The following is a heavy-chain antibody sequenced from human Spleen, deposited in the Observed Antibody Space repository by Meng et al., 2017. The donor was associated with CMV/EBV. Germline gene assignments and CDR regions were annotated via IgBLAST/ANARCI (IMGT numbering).Heavy chain of an antibody. Sequence: CCGSISSSSCYGGWSRQPPGKGLEWSGSIYYSGSTYYNPSLKSRVTISVDTSKNQFSLKLSSVTAADTAVYYCARLRLEAGYSFDYWGQGTLVTVSS. V-gene: IGHV4-39*01. CDR2: IYYSGST. D-gene: IGHD6-13*01. CDR1: CGSISSSSCY. J-gene: IGHJ4*02. CDR3: ARLRLEAGYSFDY.